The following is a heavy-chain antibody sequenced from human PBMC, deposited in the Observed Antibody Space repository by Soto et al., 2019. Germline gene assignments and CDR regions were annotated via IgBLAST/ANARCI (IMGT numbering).Heavy chain of an antibody. J-gene: IGHJ6*02. D-gene: IGHD3-10*01. CDR2: ISYDGSNK. Sequence: GGPLRLSCAASGFTFRDYAMHGVRQAPGKGLEGVAVISYDGSNKYYADSVKGRFIISRDNSKNTLYLQMHSLRAEDTAVYSCARDRDYYGSGTRGNYYYDMDVWGQGTTVTVSS. CDR3: ARDRDYYGSGTRGNYYYDMDV. CDR1: GFTFRDYA. V-gene: IGHV3-30-3*01.